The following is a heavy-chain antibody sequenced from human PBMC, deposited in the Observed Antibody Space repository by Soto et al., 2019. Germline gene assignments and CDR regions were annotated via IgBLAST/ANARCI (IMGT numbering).Heavy chain of an antibody. D-gene: IGHD6-19*01. J-gene: IGHJ4*02. CDR3: AKVRFPYSSGWYIGFDY. CDR1: GFTFDDYA. Sequence: GGSLRLSCAASGFTFDDYAMHWVRQAPGKGLEWVSGISWNSGSIGYADSVKGRFTISRDNAKNSLYLQMNSLRAEDTALYYCAKVRFPYSSGWYIGFDYWGQGTLVTVSS. V-gene: IGHV3-9*01. CDR2: ISWNSGSI.